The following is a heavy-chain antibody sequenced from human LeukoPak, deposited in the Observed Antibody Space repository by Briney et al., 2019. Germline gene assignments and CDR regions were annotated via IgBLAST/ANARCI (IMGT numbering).Heavy chain of an antibody. CDR2: IYYSGST. Sequence: SETLSLTCTVSGGSISSYYWSWIRQPPGKGLEWIGYIYYSGSTNYNPSLKSRVTISVDTSKNQFSLKLSSVTAADTAVYYCARGVGSYYGVWDYWGQGTLVTVSS. V-gene: IGHV4-59*01. CDR3: ARGVGSYYGVWDY. J-gene: IGHJ4*02. D-gene: IGHD1-26*01. CDR1: GGSISSYY.